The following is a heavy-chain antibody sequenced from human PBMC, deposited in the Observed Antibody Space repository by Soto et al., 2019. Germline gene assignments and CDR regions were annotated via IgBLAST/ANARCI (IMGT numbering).Heavy chain of an antibody. CDR3: ARDLRMNYYYYGMDV. V-gene: IGHV3-48*03. D-gene: IGHD2-15*01. CDR1: GSTFSSYE. CDR2: ISSSGSTI. J-gene: IGHJ6*02. Sequence: GGSLRLSCAASGSTFSSYEMNWVRQAPGKGLEWVSYISSSGSTIYYADSVKGRFTISRDNAKNSLYLQMNSLRAEDTAVYYCARDLRMNYYYYGMDVWGQGTTVTVSS.